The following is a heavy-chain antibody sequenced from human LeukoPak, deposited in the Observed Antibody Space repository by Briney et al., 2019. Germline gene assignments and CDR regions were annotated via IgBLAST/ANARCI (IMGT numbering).Heavy chain of an antibody. V-gene: IGHV4-31*03. CDR2: IYYSGST. D-gene: IGHD2-15*01. CDR3: ARIRKYCSGGTCYSHAFDI. CDR1: GGSISSGGYY. J-gene: IGHJ3*02. Sequence: SQTLSLTCTVSGGSISSGGYYWSWIRQHPGKGLEWIGYIYYSGSTYYNPSLKSRVTISVDTSKNQFSLKLSSVTAADTAVYYCARIRKYCSGGTCYSHAFDIWGQGTMVTVSS.